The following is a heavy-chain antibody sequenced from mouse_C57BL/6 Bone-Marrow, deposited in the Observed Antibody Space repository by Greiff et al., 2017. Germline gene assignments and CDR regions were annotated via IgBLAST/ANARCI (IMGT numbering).Heavy chain of an antibody. CDR2: IWSDGST. CDR3: ARQAGSSYPRYYAMDY. Sequence: QVQLKQSGPGLVAPSQSLSITCTVSGFSLTSYGVHWVRQPPGKGLEWLVVIWSDGSTTYNSALKSRRSISKDNSKSQVFLKMNSLQTDDTAMYYCARQAGSSYPRYYAMDYWGQGTSVTVSS. V-gene: IGHV2-6-1*01. D-gene: IGHD1-1*01. CDR1: GFSLTSYG. J-gene: IGHJ4*01.